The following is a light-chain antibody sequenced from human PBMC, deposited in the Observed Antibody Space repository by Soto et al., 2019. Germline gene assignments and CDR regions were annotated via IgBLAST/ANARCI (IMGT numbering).Light chain of an antibody. J-gene: IGKJ2*01. CDR1: QSVSST. CDR2: GAS. CDR3: QQFGGSYT. V-gene: IGKV3-20*01. Sequence: EIVLTQSPGTLSLSPGERATLSCRASQSVSSTLAWYQHKPGQSPRLLICGASIRATGIPDRFSGSGSGTDFTLTIRRLEFEDFALYYCQQFGGSYTFGQGTKLEMK.